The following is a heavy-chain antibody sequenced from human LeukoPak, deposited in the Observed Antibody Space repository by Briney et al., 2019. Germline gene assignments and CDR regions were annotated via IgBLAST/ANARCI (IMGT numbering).Heavy chain of an antibody. Sequence: GGSLRLSCAASGFTFSSYAMSCVRQAPGKGLEWVSAISGSGGSTYYADSVKGRFTISRDNSKITLYLQMNSLRAEDTAVYYCAKEITMIVVVLAFDIWGQGTMVTVSS. D-gene: IGHD3-22*01. CDR1: GFTFSSYA. J-gene: IGHJ3*02. CDR3: AKEITMIVVVLAFDI. CDR2: ISGSGGST. V-gene: IGHV3-23*01.